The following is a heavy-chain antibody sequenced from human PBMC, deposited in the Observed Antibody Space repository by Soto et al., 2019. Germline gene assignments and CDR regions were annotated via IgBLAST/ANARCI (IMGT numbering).Heavy chain of an antibody. V-gene: IGHV4-31*03. D-gene: IGHD1-1*01. J-gene: IGHJ5*02. CDR2: ISYSGFT. CDR1: GDSISSGLYY. CDR3: ARSYTTTAEANWFDP. Sequence: QVQLQESGPGLVKTSQTLSLTCTVSGDSISSGLYYWTWIRQHPGKGLEWIGYISYSGFTYFNPSLESRVTMSVDTSTNQLSLKVTSLTAADTAVYYCARSYTTTAEANWFDPWGQGTLVTVSS.